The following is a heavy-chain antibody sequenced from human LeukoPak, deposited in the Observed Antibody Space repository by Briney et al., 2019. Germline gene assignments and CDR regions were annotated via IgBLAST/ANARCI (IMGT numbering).Heavy chain of an antibody. D-gene: IGHD3-22*01. CDR1: GFTFNNYA. J-gene: IGHJ4*02. Sequence: GGSLRLSCAASGFTFNNYAMSRVRQAPGKGLEWVSAISSSGDITFYADSVKGRFTISRDNSRYTLYLQRSSLRAEDAAVYYCAKDRPNYYESNGHYYRLNGDYWGQGTLVTVSS. CDR2: ISSSGDIT. V-gene: IGHV3-23*01. CDR3: AKDRPNYYESNGHYYRLNGDY.